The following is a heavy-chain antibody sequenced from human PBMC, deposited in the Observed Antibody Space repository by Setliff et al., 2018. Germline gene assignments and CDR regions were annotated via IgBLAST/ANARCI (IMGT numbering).Heavy chain of an antibody. D-gene: IGHD2-21*02. CDR3: ARNWVTAQHYYYGMDV. V-gene: IGHV3-33*01. CDR1: GFTFSNYG. CDR2: IWNDGSSK. Sequence: GGSLRLSCVASGFTFSNYGMHWVRQAPGKGLEWVALIWNDGSSKFYGDSVKGRFTISRDNSKNTLYLQMDSLRAEDTAVYYCARNWVTAQHYYYGMDVWGQGTTVT. J-gene: IGHJ6*02.